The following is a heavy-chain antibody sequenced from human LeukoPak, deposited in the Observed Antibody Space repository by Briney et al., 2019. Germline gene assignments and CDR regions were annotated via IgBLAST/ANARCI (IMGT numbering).Heavy chain of an antibody. Sequence: EASVKVSCTASGGTFSSYAISWVRQAPRQGLEWMGGIIPIFGTANYAQKFQGRVTITTDESTSTAYMELSSLRSEDTAVYYCARGSTYYYYYYMDVWGKGTTVTVSS. V-gene: IGHV1-69*05. CDR1: GGTFSSYA. CDR3: ARGSTYYYYYYMDV. CDR2: IIPIFGTA. J-gene: IGHJ6*03.